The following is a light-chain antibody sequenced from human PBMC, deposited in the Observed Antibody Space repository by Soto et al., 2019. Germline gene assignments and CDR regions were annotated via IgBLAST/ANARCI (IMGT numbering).Light chain of an antibody. J-gene: IGKJ1*01. CDR3: QQYNSYPWT. Sequence: DIQMTHSPSTLSASVVERVTITCRASQSISNWLAWYQKKPGKAPKLLIYKASSLESGVPSRFSGSGSGTEFTLTISSLQPDDFATYYCQQYNSYPWTFGQGTKGDIK. V-gene: IGKV1-5*03. CDR1: QSISNW. CDR2: KAS.